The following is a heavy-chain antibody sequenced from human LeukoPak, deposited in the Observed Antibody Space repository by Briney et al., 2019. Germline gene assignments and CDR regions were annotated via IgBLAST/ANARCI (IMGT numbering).Heavy chain of an antibody. J-gene: IGHJ3*02. V-gene: IGHV3-21*01. Sequence: GGSLRLSCAASGFTFSSYSMNWVRQAPGKGLEWVSSISSSSSYIYYADSVKGRFTISRDNAKNSLYLQMNSLRAEDTAVYYCARVMVRGVMGAFDIWGQGTMITVSS. D-gene: IGHD3-10*01. CDR3: ARVMVRGVMGAFDI. CDR1: GFTFSSYS. CDR2: ISSSSSYI.